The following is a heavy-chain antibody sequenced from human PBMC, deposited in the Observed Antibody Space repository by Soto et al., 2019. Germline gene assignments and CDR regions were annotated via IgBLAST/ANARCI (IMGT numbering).Heavy chain of an antibody. CDR3: ARQTAERAYSYGYKQYYYYGMDV. V-gene: IGHV4-39*01. J-gene: IGHJ6*02. CDR2: IYYSGST. Sequence: NPSETLSLTCTVSGGSISSSSYYWGWIRQPPGKGLEWIGSIYYSGSTYYNPSLKSRVTISVDTSKNQFSLKLSSVTAADTAVYYCARQTAERAYSYGYKQYYYYGMDVWGQGTTVTVSS. D-gene: IGHD5-18*01. CDR1: GGSISSSSYY.